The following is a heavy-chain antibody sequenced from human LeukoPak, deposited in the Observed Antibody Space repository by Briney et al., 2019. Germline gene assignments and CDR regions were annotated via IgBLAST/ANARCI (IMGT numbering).Heavy chain of an antibody. J-gene: IGHJ4*02. V-gene: IGHV3-53*01. D-gene: IGHD3-22*01. CDR1: GFTVSSNY. CDR3: ARVGGYPRTSKYYFDY. Sequence: GGSLRLSCAASGFTVSSNYMSWVRQAPGEGLEWVSVIYSGGSTYYADSVKGRFTISRDNSKNTLYLQMNSLRAEDTAVYYCARVGGYPRTSKYYFDYWGQGTLVTVSS. CDR2: IYSGGST.